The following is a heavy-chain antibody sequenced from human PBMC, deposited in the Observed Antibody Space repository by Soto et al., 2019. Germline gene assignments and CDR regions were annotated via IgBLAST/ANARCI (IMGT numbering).Heavy chain of an antibody. V-gene: IGHV3-23*01. Sequence: EVQLLESGGGLVQPGGSLRLSCAASGFTFGSYAMSWVRQAPGKGLEWVSLISGTGDSSEYANSVKGRFTISRDYSKTTVFLQMNSLRADDTAMYYCARWSYLDYWGQGTRVTVSS. CDR2: ISGTGDSS. J-gene: IGHJ4*02. CDR3: ARWSYLDY. CDR1: GFTFGSYA. D-gene: IGHD3-3*01.